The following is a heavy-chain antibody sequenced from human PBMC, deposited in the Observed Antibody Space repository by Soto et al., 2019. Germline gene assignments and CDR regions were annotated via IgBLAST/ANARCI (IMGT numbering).Heavy chain of an antibody. J-gene: IGHJ4*02. Sequence: PXETLSLPCTISWDSLNIQHDYWTWIRHLPGKVLQWIGYLHFSGSTYYNPSLESRVSISTDTAKTQFSLELTSVTVADTAVYYCARDSYSYGYPSPFTFDCWGQGILVTVSS. V-gene: IGHV4-31*03. CDR1: WDSLNIQHDY. CDR3: ARDSYSYGYPSPFTFDC. CDR2: LHFSGST. D-gene: IGHD5-18*01.